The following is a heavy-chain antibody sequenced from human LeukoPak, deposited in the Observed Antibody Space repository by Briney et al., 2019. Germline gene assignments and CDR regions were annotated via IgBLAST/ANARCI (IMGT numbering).Heavy chain of an antibody. V-gene: IGHV1-2*04. CDR2: INPNSGGT. J-gene: IGHJ4*02. D-gene: IGHD6-13*01. CDR1: GYTFTGYC. Sequence: GASVKVSCKASGYTFTGYCMHWVRQAPGQGLEWMGWINPNSGGTNYAQKFQGWVTMTRDTSISTAFMELSRLKSDDTAVYYCARVNAAAGNSLDYWGQGTLVTVSS. CDR3: ARVNAAAGNSLDY.